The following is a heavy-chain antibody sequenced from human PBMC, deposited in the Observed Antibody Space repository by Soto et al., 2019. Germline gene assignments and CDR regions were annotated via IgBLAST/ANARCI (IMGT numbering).Heavy chain of an antibody. CDR2: ISGSGSDT. D-gene: IGHD2-2*01. V-gene: IGHV3-23*01. CDR3: ARYCSSTSCWPYYYYYYGMDV. Sequence: EVQLLESGGGLVQPGGSLRLSCAASGFTFSTYAMSWVRQAPGKGLEWVSAISGSGSDTYHADSVKGRFTISRDNAKNSLYLQMNSLRAEDTAVYYCARYCSSTSCWPYYYYYYGMDVW. J-gene: IGHJ6*01. CDR1: GFTFSTYA.